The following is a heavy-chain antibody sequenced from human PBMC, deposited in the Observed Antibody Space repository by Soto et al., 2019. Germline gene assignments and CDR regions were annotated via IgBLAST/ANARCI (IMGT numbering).Heavy chain of an antibody. V-gene: IGHV3-21*06. J-gene: IGHJ3*01. CDR3: ARDLRGHYGP. D-gene: IGHD4-17*01. CDR2: VSGSSSYT. CDR1: GFNFRNFN. Sequence: GGSLRLSCEVSGFNFRNFNMIWVRQAPGKGLEWVSSVSGSSSYTYYADSVKGRFTVSRDNANNLVFLQMNGLRPEDTAMYYCARDLRGHYGPWGQGTMVT.